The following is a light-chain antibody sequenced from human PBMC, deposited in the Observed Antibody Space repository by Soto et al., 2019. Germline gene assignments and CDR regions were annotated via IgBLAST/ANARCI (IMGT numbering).Light chain of an antibody. CDR3: YQRYINTVWT. CDR1: QSISNY. Sequence: DIQMTQSPASLSSSLGDRVTITCRASQSISNYLNWYQQKPGKAPNLLLHTVSRLQSGVPSRFSGSGCGTDFTLTISSLQPADVATYYCYQRYINTVWTFGQGTKVDIK. CDR2: TVS. V-gene: IGKV1-39*01. J-gene: IGKJ1*01.